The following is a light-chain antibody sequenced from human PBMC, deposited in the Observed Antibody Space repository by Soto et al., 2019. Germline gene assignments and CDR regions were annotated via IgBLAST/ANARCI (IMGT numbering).Light chain of an antibody. CDR3: CSYSGRSTHV. Sequence: QSVLTPPPSASGSPGQAITLSCTDTSSDIGSYNIVSWYQHHPGKAPKVMIYEGSKRPSGVSDRFSGSKSGNTASLTSSVLQAEDEPEYYYCSYSGRSTHVVGTGTKLTVL. V-gene: IGLV2-23*01. CDR1: SSDIGSYNI. J-gene: IGLJ1*01. CDR2: EGS.